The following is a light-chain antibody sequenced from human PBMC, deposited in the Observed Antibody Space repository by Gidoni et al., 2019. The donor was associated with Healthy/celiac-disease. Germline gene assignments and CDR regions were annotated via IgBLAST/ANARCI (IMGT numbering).Light chain of an antibody. J-gene: IGLJ3*02. CDR1: SLRSYY. CDR3: NSRDSSGNNWV. V-gene: IGLV3-19*01. Sequence: SSELTQDPAVSVALGQTVRITCQGDSLRSYYESWYQQKPGKAPVLVIYGKNNRPSGIPDRFSGSSSGNTASLTITGAQAEDEADYYCNSRDSSGNNWVFGGGTKLTVL. CDR2: GKN.